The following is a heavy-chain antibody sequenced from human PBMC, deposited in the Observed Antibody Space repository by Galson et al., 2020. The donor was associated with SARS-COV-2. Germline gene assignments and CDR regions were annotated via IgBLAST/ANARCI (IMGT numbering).Heavy chain of an antibody. CDR3: ARHPSDMVRGLGYWFDP. CDR2: IYNSGST. CDR1: GGSISSSSYY. V-gene: IGHV4-39*01. J-gene: IGHJ5*02. D-gene: IGHD3-10*01. Sequence: SQTLSLTCTVSGGSISSSSYYWDWIRQPPGKRLEWIGSIYNSGSTYYNPSLKSRVTISVDTSKNQFSLKLSSVTAADTAVYYCARHPSDMVRGLGYWFDPWGQGTLVIVSS.